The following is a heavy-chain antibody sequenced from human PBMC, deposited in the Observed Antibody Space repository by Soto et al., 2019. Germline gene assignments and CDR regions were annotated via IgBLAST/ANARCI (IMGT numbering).Heavy chain of an antibody. CDR2: IYYSGST. V-gene: IGHV4-31*03. CDR3: AKDKGPIKYYFDY. J-gene: IGHJ4*02. CDR1: GDSISGGGYY. Sequence: PSETLSLTCTVSGDSISGGGYYWSWIRQHPGKGLEWIGYIYYSGSTYYNPSLKSRVTISVDTSKNQFSLKLRSVTAADTAVYYCAKDKGPIKYYFDYWGQGTLVTVSS.